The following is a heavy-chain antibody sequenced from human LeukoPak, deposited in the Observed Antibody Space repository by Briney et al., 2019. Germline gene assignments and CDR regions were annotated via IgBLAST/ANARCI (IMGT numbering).Heavy chain of an antibody. J-gene: IGHJ6*02. D-gene: IGHD3-9*01. CDR3: ATRNYDILTGYHRNYYYYYGMDV. CDR2: IVVGSGNT. Sequence: SVKVSCKASGFTFTSSAVQWVRQARGQRLEWIGWIVVGSGNTNYAQKFQERVTITRDMSTSTAYMELSSLRSEDTAVYYCATRNYDILTGYHRNYYYYYGMDVWGQGTTVTVSS. V-gene: IGHV1-58*01. CDR1: GFTFTSSA.